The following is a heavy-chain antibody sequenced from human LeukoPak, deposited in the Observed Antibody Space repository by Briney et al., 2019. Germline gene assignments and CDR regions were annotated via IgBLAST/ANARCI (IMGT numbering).Heavy chain of an antibody. CDR3: AKDNSIAVAGTEPDY. CDR1: GFTFSSYA. D-gene: IGHD6-19*01. J-gene: IGHJ4*02. Sequence: AGGSLRLSCAASGFTFSSYAMGWVRQAPGKGLEWVSSVSGSRGTTYYADSVRGRFTISRDNSKNTLYLQMNSLRAEDTAVYYCAKDNSIAVAGTEPDYWGQGTLVTVSS. CDR2: VSGSRGTT. V-gene: IGHV3-23*01.